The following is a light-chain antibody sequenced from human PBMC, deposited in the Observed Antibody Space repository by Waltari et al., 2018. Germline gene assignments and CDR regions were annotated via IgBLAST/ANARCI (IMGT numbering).Light chain of an antibody. Sequence: QSALTQPASVSGSPGQSITISCTGTSSDVGNYKRVSCYQQHPGKAPELMVYAVSKRPSGVADLFSGSKAGDMASLTISGLQPEDESEYFCSSYAGSSKGVFGGGTKVTVL. CDR2: AVS. CDR1: SSDVGNYKR. CDR3: SSYAGSSKGV. V-gene: IGLV2-23*02. J-gene: IGLJ2*01.